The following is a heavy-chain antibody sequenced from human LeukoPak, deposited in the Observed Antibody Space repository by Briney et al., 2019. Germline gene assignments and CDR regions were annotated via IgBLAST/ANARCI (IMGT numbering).Heavy chain of an antibody. D-gene: IGHD6-19*01. Sequence: GGSLRLSCAASGFTFSSYEMNWVRQAPGKGLEWVSYISSSGSTIYYADSVKGRFTISRDNAKNSLYLQMNSLRAEDTAVYYCARAEDTVGQWLVYYFDYWGQGTLVTVSS. V-gene: IGHV3-48*03. CDR1: GFTFSSYE. CDR3: ARAEDTVGQWLVYYFDY. J-gene: IGHJ4*02. CDR2: ISSSGSTI.